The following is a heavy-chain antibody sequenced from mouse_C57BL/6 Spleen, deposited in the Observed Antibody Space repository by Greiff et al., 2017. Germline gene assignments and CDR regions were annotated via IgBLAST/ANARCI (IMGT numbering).Heavy chain of an antibody. J-gene: IGHJ2*01. V-gene: IGHV1-74*01. D-gene: IGHD3-2*02. Sequence: QVHVKQPGAELVKPGASVKVSCKASGYTFTSYWMHWVKQRPGQGLEWIGRIHPSDSDTNYNQKFKGKATLTVDKSSSTAYMQLSSLTSEDSAVYYCAMGTAQATGYWGQGTTLTVSS. CDR1: GYTFTSYW. CDR3: AMGTAQATGY. CDR2: IHPSDSDT.